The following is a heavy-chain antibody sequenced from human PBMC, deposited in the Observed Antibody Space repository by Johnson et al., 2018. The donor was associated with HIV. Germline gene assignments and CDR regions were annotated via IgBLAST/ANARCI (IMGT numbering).Heavy chain of an antibody. Sequence: QMQLVESGGGVVQPGRSLRLSCAASGFTFSSYAMHWVRQAPGKGLEWVAVISYDGGNKYYADSVKGRFTISRDNSKNSLYLQMNSLRAEDTAFYYCAREGHYDSRLGAFDIWGQGTMVTVSS. J-gene: IGHJ3*02. D-gene: IGHD3-22*01. CDR1: GFTFSSYA. CDR2: ISYDGGNK. CDR3: AREGHYDSRLGAFDI. V-gene: IGHV3-30-3*01.